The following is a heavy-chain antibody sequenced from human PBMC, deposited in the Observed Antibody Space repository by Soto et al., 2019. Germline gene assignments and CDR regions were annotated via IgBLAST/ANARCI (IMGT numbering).Heavy chain of an antibody. V-gene: IGHV3-53*04. J-gene: IGHJ6*03. D-gene: IGHD4-17*01. CDR1: GFTVSSNY. CDR3: ARVLDDYGDYGAYYYYYYMDV. CDR2: IYSGGST. Sequence: GGSLRLSCAASGFTVSSNYMSWVRQAPGKGLEWVSVIYSGGSTYYADSVKGRFTISRHNSKNTLYLQMNSLRAEDTAVYYCARVLDDYGDYGAYYYYYYMDVWGKGTTVTVSS.